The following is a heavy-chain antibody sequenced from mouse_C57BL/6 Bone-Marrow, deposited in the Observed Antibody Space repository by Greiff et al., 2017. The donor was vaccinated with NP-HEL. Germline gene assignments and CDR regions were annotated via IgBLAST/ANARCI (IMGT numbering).Heavy chain of an antibody. V-gene: IGHV5-16*01. CDR3: ARDCDAMDY. Sequence: EVKLVESEGGLVQPGSSMKLSCTASGFTFSDYYMAWVRQVPEKGLEWVANINYDGSSTYYLDSLKSRFLISRDNAKNILYLQMSSLKSEDTATYYCARDCDAMDYWGQGTSVTVSS. J-gene: IGHJ4*01. CDR1: GFTFSDYY. CDR2: INYDGSST.